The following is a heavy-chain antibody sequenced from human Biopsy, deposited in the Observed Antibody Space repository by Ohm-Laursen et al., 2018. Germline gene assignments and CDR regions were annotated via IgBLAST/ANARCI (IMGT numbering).Heavy chain of an antibody. D-gene: IGHD3-22*01. CDR2: INHSGRT. CDR1: GESFNGYY. CDR3: VRGVDYYDPYYYYALDV. J-gene: IGHJ6*02. V-gene: IGHV4-34*01. Sequence: SETLSPTCAVYGESFNGYYWSWIRQTPGKGLEWIGEINHSGRTNYNPSLKSRVTISVDTSKNQFSLKVRSVTAADTAVYYCVRGVDYYDPYYYYALDVWGQGTTVTVSS.